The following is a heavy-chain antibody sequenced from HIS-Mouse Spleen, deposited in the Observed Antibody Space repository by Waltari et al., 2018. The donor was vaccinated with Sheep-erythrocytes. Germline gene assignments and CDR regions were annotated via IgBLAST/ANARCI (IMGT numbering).Heavy chain of an antibody. CDR2: ISWKSGSI. D-gene: IGHD2-2*01. J-gene: IGHJ4*02. CDR1: GFSFDDYA. V-gene: IGHV3-9*01. CDR3: AKDISRNIVVVPAAVGDY. Sequence: EVQLVESGGGLVQPGRSLRLSCSASGFSFDDYAMAWGRQGQGKGVRWVSGISWKSGSIGYADSVKGRFTISRDNAKNSLYLQMNSLRAEDTALYYCAKDISRNIVVVPAAVGDYWGQGTLVTVSS.